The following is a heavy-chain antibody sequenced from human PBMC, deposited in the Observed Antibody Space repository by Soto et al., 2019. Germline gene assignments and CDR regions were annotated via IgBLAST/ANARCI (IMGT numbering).Heavy chain of an antibody. CDR3: ARDAGDDYGDYDRYWYFDL. D-gene: IGHD4-17*01. J-gene: IGHJ2*01. V-gene: IGHV3-48*02. CDR1: GFTFSSYS. Sequence: VQLVESGGGLVQPGGSLRLSCAASGFTFSSYSMNWVRQAPGKGLEWVSYISSSSSTIYYADSVKGRFTISRDNAKNSLYLQMNSLRDEDTAVYYCARDAGDDYGDYDRYWYFDLWGRGTLVTVSS. CDR2: ISSSSSTI.